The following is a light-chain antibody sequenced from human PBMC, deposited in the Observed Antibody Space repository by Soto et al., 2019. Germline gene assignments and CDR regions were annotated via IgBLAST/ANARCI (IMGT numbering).Light chain of an antibody. V-gene: IGKV3-20*01. CDR1: QTVSSNY. J-gene: IGKJ5*01. CDR3: QQYTGPPTT. CDR2: GAS. Sequence: LSQSPDTLSLSPGERDTLSCRASQTVSSNYLAWCQQRPGQAPRLLIYGASTRAAGIPDRFSGSGSGTDFTLTITRLEPEDSAVYFCQQYTGPPTTFGQGTRLEIK.